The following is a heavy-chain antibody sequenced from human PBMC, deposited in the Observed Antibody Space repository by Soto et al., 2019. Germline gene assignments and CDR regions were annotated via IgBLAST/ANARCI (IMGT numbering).Heavy chain of an antibody. V-gene: IGHV3-23*01. Sequence: SGGSLRLSCAASGFIFTNYAMNWVRQAPGKGLEWVSVIGGRGNSAYYADSVQGRFTISRDNSKNTLSLQMSSLTADDTAIYYCVREGRDSFDFWGRGTMVTVSS. CDR1: GFIFTNYA. D-gene: IGHD2-21*02. CDR2: IGGRGNSA. J-gene: IGHJ3*01. CDR3: VREGRDSFDF.